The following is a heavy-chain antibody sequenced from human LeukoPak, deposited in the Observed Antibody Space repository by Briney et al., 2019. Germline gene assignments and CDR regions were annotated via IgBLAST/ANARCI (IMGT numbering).Heavy chain of an antibody. CDR2: INHSGST. CDR3: ARGPYRLGYCSGGSCYYLDY. V-gene: IGHV4-34*01. Sequence: SETLSLTCAVYGGSFSGYYWSWIRQPPGKGLEWIGEINHSGSTNYNPSLKSRVTISVDTSKNQFSLKLSSVTAADTAVYYCARGPYRLGYCSGGSCYYLDYWGQGTLVTVSS. J-gene: IGHJ4*02. D-gene: IGHD2-15*01. CDR1: GGSFSGYY.